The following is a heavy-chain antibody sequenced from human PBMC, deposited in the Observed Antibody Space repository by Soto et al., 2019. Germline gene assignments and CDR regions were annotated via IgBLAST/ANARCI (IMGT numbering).Heavy chain of an antibody. V-gene: IGHV3-33*01. Sequence: LRLSCAASGFTFSNNVMHWVRQAPGKGLEWVALIGFDGNDKNYEDSVKGRFTISRDNSKKTVSLEMNSLRAEDTAVYYCARGRGTGVAGTYYHGLDVWGQGTTVTVSS. CDR3: ARGRGTGVAGTYYHGLDV. CDR2: IGFDGNDK. D-gene: IGHD6-19*01. J-gene: IGHJ6*02. CDR1: GFTFSNNV.